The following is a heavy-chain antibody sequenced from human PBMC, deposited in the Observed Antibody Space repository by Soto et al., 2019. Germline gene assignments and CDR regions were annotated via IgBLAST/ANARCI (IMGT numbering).Heavy chain of an antibody. CDR2: IYGGGST. J-gene: IGHJ4*02. V-gene: IGHV3-53*01. Sequence: HPWGPLRLSGEVSGFTVSNTYMSWIRQALGKGLEWVSIIYGGGSTYYTDSVKGRFTISKDNSKDTVSLQMNSLRAEDTALYYCAKGFNWNRVDSWGQGTPVTVSS. CDR1: GFTVSNTY. CDR3: AKGFNWNRVDS. D-gene: IGHD1-1*01.